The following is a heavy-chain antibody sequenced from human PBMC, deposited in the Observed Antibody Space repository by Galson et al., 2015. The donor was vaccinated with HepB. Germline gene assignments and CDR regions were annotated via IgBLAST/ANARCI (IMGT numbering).Heavy chain of an antibody. J-gene: IGHJ6*02. CDR2: IIPIFGTA. CDR3: AAPLSNRYYYYGMDV. D-gene: IGHD4-11*01. Sequence: SVKVSCKASGGTFSSYAISWVRQAPGQGLEWMGGIIPIFGTANYAQKFQGRVTITADESTSTAYMELSSLRSEDTAVYYCAAPLSNRYYYYGMDVWGQGTTVTVSS. CDR1: GGTFSSYA. V-gene: IGHV1-69*13.